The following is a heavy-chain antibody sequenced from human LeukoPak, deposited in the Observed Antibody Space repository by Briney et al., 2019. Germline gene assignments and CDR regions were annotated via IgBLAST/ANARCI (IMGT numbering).Heavy chain of an antibody. V-gene: IGHV3-30*04. J-gene: IGHJ4*02. D-gene: IGHD2-2*01. CDR3: AREGSTSCHFDY. CDR2: ISYDGSNK. CDR1: GFTSSSYA. Sequence: GRPLRLSCAASGFTSSSYALHWVRQAPGKGREWVAVISYDGSNKYYADSVKGRFTTSRDNSKNTLYLQMNSLRAEDTAAYYCAREGSTSCHFDYWGQGTLVTVSS.